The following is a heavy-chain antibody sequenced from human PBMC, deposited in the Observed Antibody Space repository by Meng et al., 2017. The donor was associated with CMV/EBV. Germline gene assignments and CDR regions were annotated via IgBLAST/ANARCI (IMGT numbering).Heavy chain of an antibody. CDR1: GYTFTSYD. V-gene: IGHV1-8*01. J-gene: IGHJ6*02. D-gene: IGHD5-24*01. CDR3: ARVRRATANYGMDV. CDR2: MNPNSGNT. Sequence: ASVKVSCKASGYTFTSYDINWVRQATGQGLEWMGWMNPNSGNTGYAQKFQGRVTMTRNTSISTAYMELSSLRSEDTAVYYCARVRRATANYGMDVWGQGTTVTVSS.